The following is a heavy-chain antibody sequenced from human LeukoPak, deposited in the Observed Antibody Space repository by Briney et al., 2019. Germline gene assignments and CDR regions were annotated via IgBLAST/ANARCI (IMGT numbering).Heavy chain of an antibody. V-gene: IGHV1-8*01. CDR3: ARDARSRAFDI. Sequence: ASVKVSCKASGYTFTSYDINWVRQATGQGLEWMGWMNPNSGNTGYAQKLQGRVTMTTDTSTSTAYMELRSLRSDDTAVYYCARDARSRAFDIWGQGTMVTVSS. J-gene: IGHJ3*02. CDR2: MNPNSGNT. CDR1: GYTFTSYD.